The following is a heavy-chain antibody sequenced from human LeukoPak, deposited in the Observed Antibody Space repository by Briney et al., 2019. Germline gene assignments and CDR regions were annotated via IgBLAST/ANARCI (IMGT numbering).Heavy chain of an antibody. CDR1: GYTFTSYG. J-gene: IGHJ4*02. Sequence: GASVKVSCKASGYTFTSYGISWVRQAPGQGLEWMGWINPNSGGTNYAQKFQGRVTMTRDTSISTAYMELSRLRSDDTAVYYCASERKSIAAAGPLIGFDYWGQGTLVTVSS. D-gene: IGHD6-13*01. V-gene: IGHV1-2*02. CDR3: ASERKSIAAAGPLIGFDY. CDR2: INPNSGGT.